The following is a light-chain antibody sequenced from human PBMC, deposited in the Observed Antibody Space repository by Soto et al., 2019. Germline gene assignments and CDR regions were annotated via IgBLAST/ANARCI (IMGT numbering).Light chain of an antibody. Sequence: DSPMTQSHYTLPASAGYRFPIXCRASQSISNWLARYQQKPGTGPKVLIYNASNLQSGVPSRFSRRGSGTDFTLTISSLQPEDFATYYCQQLHDYPITFGQGTRLEIK. CDR2: NAS. CDR1: QSISNW. V-gene: IGKV1-5*01. J-gene: IGKJ5*01. CDR3: QQLHDYPIT.